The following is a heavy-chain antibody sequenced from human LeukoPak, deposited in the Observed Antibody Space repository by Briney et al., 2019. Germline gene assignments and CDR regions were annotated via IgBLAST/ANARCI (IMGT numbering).Heavy chain of an antibody. D-gene: IGHD4-17*01. Sequence: GGSLRLSCTASGFTFGDYAMSWVRQAPGKGLERVGFIRSKAYGGTTEYAASVKGRFTISRDDSKSIAYLQMNSLKTEDTAVYYCTRDLLYGDYGGYYYYGMDVWGQGTTVTVSS. V-gene: IGHV3-49*04. CDR3: TRDLLYGDYGGYYYYGMDV. J-gene: IGHJ6*02. CDR1: GFTFGDYA. CDR2: IRSKAYGGTT.